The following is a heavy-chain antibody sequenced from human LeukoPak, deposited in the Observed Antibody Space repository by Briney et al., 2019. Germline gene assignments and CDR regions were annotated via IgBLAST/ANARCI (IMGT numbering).Heavy chain of an antibody. V-gene: IGHV4-59*01. CDR2: IYYSGST. D-gene: IGHD2-15*01. CDR3: ARGGGYCSGGSCFYFDY. CDR1: GGSISSYY. J-gene: IGHJ4*02. Sequence: SETLSLTCTVSGGSISSYYWSWIRQPPGKGLEWIGHIYYSGSTNYNPSLKSRVTISVDTSKNQFSLKLSSVTAADTAVYYCARGGGYCSGGSCFYFDYWGQGTLVTVSS.